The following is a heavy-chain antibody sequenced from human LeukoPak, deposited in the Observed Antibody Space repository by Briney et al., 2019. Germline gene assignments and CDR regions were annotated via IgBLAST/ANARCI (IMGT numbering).Heavy chain of an antibody. Sequence: GGSLRLSCVGSGFTFSSYWMSWVRQAPGKGLEWVANIKQDGSEKNYVDSVKGRLTISRDNAKNSLYLQMNSLRAEDTAVYYCARYYYDPSGRDNWFDPWGQGTLVTVSS. J-gene: IGHJ5*02. CDR3: ARYYYDPSGRDNWFDP. V-gene: IGHV3-7*04. CDR2: IKQDGSEK. D-gene: IGHD3-22*01. CDR1: GFTFSSYW.